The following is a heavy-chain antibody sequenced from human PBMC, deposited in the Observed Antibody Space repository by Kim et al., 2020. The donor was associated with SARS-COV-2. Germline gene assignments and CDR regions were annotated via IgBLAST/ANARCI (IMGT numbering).Heavy chain of an antibody. J-gene: IGHJ4*02. D-gene: IGHD5-12*01. V-gene: IGHV3-30*04. CDR1: GFTFSSYA. CDR3: ARGGGYNGPFDY. CDR2: ISYDGSNK. Sequence: GGSLRLSCAASGFTFSSYAMHWVRQAPGKGLEWVSVISYDGSNKYYADSVKGRFTISRDNSKNTLYLQMNSLRAEDTAVYYCARGGGYNGPFDYWGQGNLVSVSS.